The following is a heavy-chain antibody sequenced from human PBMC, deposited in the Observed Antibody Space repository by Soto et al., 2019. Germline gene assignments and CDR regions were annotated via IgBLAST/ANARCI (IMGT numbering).Heavy chain of an antibody. J-gene: IGHJ3*02. CDR1: GYPLSDYY. CDR3: TREGGGIAAAGEGNDAFDI. D-gene: IGHD6-13*01. CDR2: INPNSGDP. Sequence: GGSVKVSFKASGYPLSDYYLQLGRQAPGQGLEWIGWINPNSGDPNYAQKFQGRVTMTRDTSINTAYMELRWLRSEDTAVYYCTREGGGIAAAGEGNDAFDIWGQGTKVTVSS. V-gene: IGHV1-2*02.